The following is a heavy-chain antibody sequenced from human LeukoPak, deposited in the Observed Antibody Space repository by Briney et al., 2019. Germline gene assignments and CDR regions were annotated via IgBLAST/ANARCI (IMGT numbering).Heavy chain of an antibody. CDR2: IKGDGSEK. Sequence: AGGSLRLSCAASGFTFSNFWMSWVRQAPGKGLEWVADIKGDGSEKYHVDSVKGRFTISRDNSKNTLYLQMNSLRAEDTAVYYCARDPGGSYLDYFDYWGQGTLVTASS. D-gene: IGHD1-26*01. CDR3: ARDPGGSYLDYFDY. J-gene: IGHJ4*02. CDR1: GFTFSNFW. V-gene: IGHV3-7*01.